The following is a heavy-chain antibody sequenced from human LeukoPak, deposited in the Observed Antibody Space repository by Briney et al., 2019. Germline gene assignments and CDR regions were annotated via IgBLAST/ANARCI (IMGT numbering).Heavy chain of an antibody. CDR2: ISAYNGNT. CDR3: ARVEQQLAYYYYMDV. CDR1: GYTFTSYG. V-gene: IGHV1-18*01. D-gene: IGHD6-13*01. Sequence: GASVKVSCKASGYTFTSYGISWVRQAPGQGLEWMGWISAYNGNTNYAQKLQGRVTMTTDTSTSAAYMELRSLRSDDTAVYYCARVEQQLAYYYYMDVWGKGTTVTVSS. J-gene: IGHJ6*03.